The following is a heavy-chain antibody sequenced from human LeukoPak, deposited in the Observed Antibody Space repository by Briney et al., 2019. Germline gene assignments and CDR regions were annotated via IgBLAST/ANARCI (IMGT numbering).Heavy chain of an antibody. V-gene: IGHV3-66*01. D-gene: IGHD2-15*01. J-gene: IGHJ4*02. Sequence: PGGSLRLSCAASGFTFSSNYMSWVRQAPGKGLEWVSVIYNDGRTFYAESVKGRFTISRDNSKNTLHLQMNSLRAGDTAVYYCATIVPDVVATLTFDYWGQGTLVTVS. CDR2: IYNDGRT. CDR3: ATIVPDVVATLTFDY. CDR1: GFTFSSNY.